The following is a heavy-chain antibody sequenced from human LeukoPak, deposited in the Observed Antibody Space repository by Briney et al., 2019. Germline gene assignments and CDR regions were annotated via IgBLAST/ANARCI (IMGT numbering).Heavy chain of an antibody. V-gene: IGHV4-34*01. CDR2: IKHTGSI. CDR3: ARGHFWSGYFRELTHWYFDL. CDR1: GGSFSGYY. D-gene: IGHD3-3*02. J-gene: IGHJ2*01. Sequence: PSETLSLTCAVYGGSFSGYYWTWIRQPPGKGLEWIGEIKHTGSINYNPSLKSRVTISVDTSKNQFSLKLSSVTAADTAVYYCARGHFWSGYFRELTHWYFDLWGRGTLVTVSS.